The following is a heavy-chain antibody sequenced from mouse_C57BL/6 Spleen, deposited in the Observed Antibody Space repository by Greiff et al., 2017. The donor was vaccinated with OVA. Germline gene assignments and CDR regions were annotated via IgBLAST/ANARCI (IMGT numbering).Heavy chain of an antibody. Sequence: QVQLQQSGAELVRPGSSVKLSCKASGYTFTSYWMHWVKQRPIQGLEWIGNIDPSDSETHYNQKFKDKATLTVDKSSSTAYMQLSSLTSEDSAVYYCARSGYYGSSHYYAMDYWGQGTSVTVSS. CDR2: IDPSDSET. CDR3: ARSGYYGSSHYYAMDY. D-gene: IGHD1-1*01. V-gene: IGHV1-52*01. J-gene: IGHJ4*01. CDR1: GYTFTSYW.